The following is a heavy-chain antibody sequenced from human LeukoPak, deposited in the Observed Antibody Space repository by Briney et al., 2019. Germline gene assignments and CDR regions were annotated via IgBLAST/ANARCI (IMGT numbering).Heavy chain of an antibody. D-gene: IGHD2-2*01. CDR3: ARGGVVVPAAPHNDGVAAAGDFDY. V-gene: IGHV4-30-4*01. CDR1: GGSISSGDYY. J-gene: IGHJ4*02. Sequence: PSETLSPTCTVSGGSISSGDYYWSWIRQPPGKGLEWIGYIYYSGSTYYNPSLKSRVTISVDTSKNQFSLKLSSVTAADTAVYYCARGGVVVPAAPHNDGVAAAGDFDYWGQGTLVTVSS. CDR2: IYYSGST.